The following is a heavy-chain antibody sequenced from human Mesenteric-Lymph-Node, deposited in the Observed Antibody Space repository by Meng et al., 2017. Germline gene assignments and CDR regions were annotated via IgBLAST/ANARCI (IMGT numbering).Heavy chain of an antibody. CDR2: IIPIFGTA. Sequence: SVKVSCKASGGTFSSYAISWVRQAPGQGLEWMGGIIPIFGTANYAQKLQGRVTMTTDTSTSTAYMELRSLRSDDTAVYYCARTGHLYDSRDPDYWGQGTLVTVSS. CDR1: GGTFSSYA. J-gene: IGHJ4*02. CDR3: ARTGHLYDSRDPDY. D-gene: IGHD3-22*01. V-gene: IGHV1-69*05.